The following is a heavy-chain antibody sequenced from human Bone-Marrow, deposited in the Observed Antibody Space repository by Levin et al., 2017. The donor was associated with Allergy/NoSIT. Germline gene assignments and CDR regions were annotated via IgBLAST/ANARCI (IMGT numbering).Heavy chain of an antibody. D-gene: IGHD3-3*01. J-gene: IGHJ6*02. CDR3: ARGGHYDFWSGYSTDYYYYGMDV. V-gene: IGHV4-59*01. Sequence: GSLRLSCTVSGGSISSYYWSWIRQPPGKGLEWIGYIYYSGSTNYNPSLKSRVTISVDTSKNQFSLKLSSVTAADTAVYYCARGGHYDFWSGYSTDYYYYGMDVWGQGTTVTVSS. CDR1: GGSISSYY. CDR2: IYYSGST.